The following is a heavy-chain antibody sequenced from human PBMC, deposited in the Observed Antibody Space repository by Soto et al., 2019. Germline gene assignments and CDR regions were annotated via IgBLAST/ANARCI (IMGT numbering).Heavy chain of an antibody. V-gene: IGHV3-48*01. CDR2: ISSSSSTI. Sequence: GGSLRLSCAASGFTFSSYSMNWVRQAPGKGLEWVSYISSSSSTIYYADSVKGRFTISGDNAKNSLYLQMNSLRAEDTAVYYCARDTTSHDYGDYVGCDYWGQGTLVTVSS. CDR1: GFTFSSYS. J-gene: IGHJ4*02. D-gene: IGHD4-17*01. CDR3: ARDTTSHDYGDYVGCDY.